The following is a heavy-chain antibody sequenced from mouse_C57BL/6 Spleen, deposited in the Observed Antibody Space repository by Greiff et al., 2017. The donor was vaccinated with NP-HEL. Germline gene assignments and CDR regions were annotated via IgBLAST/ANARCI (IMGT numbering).Heavy chain of an antibody. Sequence: VQLQQSGAELVRPGASVKLSCKASGYTFTDYYINWVKQRPGQGLEWIARIYPGSGNTYYNEKFKGKATLTAEKSSSTAYMQLSSLTSEDSAVYFCASTMVTPGDFDYWGQGTTLTVSS. V-gene: IGHV1-76*01. CDR3: ASTMVTPGDFDY. CDR1: GYTFTDYY. J-gene: IGHJ2*01. D-gene: IGHD2-2*01. CDR2: IYPGSGNT.